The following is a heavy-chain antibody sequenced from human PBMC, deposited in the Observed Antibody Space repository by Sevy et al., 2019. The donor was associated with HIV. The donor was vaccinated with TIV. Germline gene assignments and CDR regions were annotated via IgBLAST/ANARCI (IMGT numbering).Heavy chain of an antibody. J-gene: IGHJ1*01. CDR2: ITTTGTYM. V-gene: IGHV3-21*01. Sequence: GGSLRLSCAASGLSFSTFSMSWVRQAPGKGLEWVSSITTTGTYMYYADSVKGPFTTSRDNARNSLYLQLNSLRVEDTAVYYCATGRLLGLVPFPRWGQGTLVTASS. CDR3: ATGRLLGLVPFPR. D-gene: IGHD6-19*01. CDR1: GLSFSTFS.